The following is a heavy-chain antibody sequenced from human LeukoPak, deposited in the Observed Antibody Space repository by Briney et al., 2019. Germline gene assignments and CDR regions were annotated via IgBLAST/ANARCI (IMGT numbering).Heavy chain of an antibody. D-gene: IGHD6-13*01. Sequence: PGGSLRLSCATAGFIFSDFWMTWVRQAPGKGLEWVANIKQDGSLTFYMGSAKGRFTISRDNAKRSLYLQMNSLRVGDTAIYYCVRDSYTREWHEIESDYWGQGTLVTVSS. V-gene: IGHV3-7*03. CDR3: VRDSYTREWHEIESDY. CDR1: GFIFSDFW. J-gene: IGHJ4*02. CDR2: IKQDGSLT.